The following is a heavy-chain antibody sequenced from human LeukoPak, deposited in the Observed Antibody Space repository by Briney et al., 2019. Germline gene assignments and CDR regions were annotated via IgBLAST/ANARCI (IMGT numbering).Heavy chain of an antibody. J-gene: IGHJ4*02. D-gene: IGHD6-13*01. V-gene: IGHV1-2*02. Sequence: ASVRVSCKASGYTFTGYYMHWVRQAPGQGLEWMGWINPNSGGTNYAQKFQVRGTVTRYTSISTAYLELRRLRSDDTAVYYCARDLGSSSLFGYWGQGTLVTVSS. CDR3: ARDLGSSSLFGY. CDR1: GYTFTGYY. CDR2: INPNSGGT.